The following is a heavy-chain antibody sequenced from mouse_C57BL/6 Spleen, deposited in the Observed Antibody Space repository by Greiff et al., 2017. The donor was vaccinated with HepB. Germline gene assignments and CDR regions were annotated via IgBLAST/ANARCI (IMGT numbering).Heavy chain of an antibody. CDR2: IWGVGST. D-gene: IGHD3-2*02. V-gene: IGHV2-6*01. CDR1: GFSLTSYG. J-gene: IGHJ3*01. CDR3: ASDGGSSGLSFAY. Sequence: LQESGPGLVAPSQSLSITCTVSGFSLTSYGVDWVRQSPGKGLEWLGVIWGVGSTNYNSALKSRLSISKDNSKSQVFLKMNSLQTDDTAMYYCASDGGSSGLSFAYWGQGTLVTVSA.